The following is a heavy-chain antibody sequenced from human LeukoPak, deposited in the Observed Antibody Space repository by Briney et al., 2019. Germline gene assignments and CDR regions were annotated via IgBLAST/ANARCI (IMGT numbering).Heavy chain of an antibody. V-gene: IGHV3-48*02. Sequence: GGSLRLSCVASGFTFSWYSMNWVRQAPGRGLEWLSYIGTSNSPIYYADSVKGRFTVSRDSAKNSLYLQMNSLRDEDTAVYYCARDDGSGWNIDYWGQGTLVTVSS. CDR1: GFTFSWYS. D-gene: IGHD6-19*01. CDR2: IGTSNSPI. CDR3: ARDDGSGWNIDY. J-gene: IGHJ4*02.